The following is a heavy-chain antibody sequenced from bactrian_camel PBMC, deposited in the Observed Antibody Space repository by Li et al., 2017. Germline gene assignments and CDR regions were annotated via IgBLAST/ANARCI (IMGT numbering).Heavy chain of an antibody. D-gene: IGHD4*01. CDR1: GRTIGTYSRYC. J-gene: IGHJ4*01. Sequence: HVQLVESGGGSVQAGGSLRLSCAVSGRTIGTYSRYCMAWFRQAPGKEREAVADIDSNGITTYADSVKGRFAISKDNAEPILLLQMDSLEPDDTAMYYCAIDDFAPCRRGWWRLTHALRGQGTQVTVS. V-gene: IGHV3S55*01. CDR3: AIDDFAPCRRGWWRLTHAL. CDR2: IDSNGIT.